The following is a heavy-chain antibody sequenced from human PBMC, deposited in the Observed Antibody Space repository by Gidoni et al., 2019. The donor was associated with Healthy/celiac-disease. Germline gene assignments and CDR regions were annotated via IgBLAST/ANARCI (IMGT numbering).Heavy chain of an antibody. D-gene: IGHD6-19*01. CDR1: GFTFSSYG. V-gene: IGHV3-30*18. CDR2: ISYDGSNK. CDR3: ANGRTGVAGIGDFDY. J-gene: IGHJ4*02. Sequence: VQLVESGGGVVRPGMSLRLSCAASGFTFSSYGMHWVRRAPGKGLEWVAVISYDGSNKYYADSVKGRFTISRDNSKNTLYLQMNSLRAEDTAVYYCANGRTGVAGIGDFDYWGQGTLVTVSS.